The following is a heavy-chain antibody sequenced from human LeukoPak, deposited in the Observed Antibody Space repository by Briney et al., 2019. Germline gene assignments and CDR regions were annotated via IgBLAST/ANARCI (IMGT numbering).Heavy chain of an antibody. Sequence: GGSLRLSCAASGFTFSSYWMSWVRQVPGKGLEWVANIKQDGSEKYYVDSVKGRFTISRDNAKNSLCLQMNSLRAEDTAVYYCERIAHEIVLRFLEWLPTYYGMDVWGQGATVTVSS. D-gene: IGHD3-3*01. J-gene: IGHJ6*02. CDR1: GFTFSSYW. CDR3: ERIAHEIVLRFLEWLPTYYGMDV. V-gene: IGHV3-7*01. CDR2: IKQDGSEK.